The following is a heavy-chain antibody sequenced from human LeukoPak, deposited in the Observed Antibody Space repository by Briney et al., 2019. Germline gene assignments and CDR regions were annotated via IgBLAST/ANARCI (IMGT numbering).Heavy chain of an antibody. CDR3: ARDGGPGNDYVWGSYRTPDY. D-gene: IGHD3-16*02. CDR2: FDPEDGET. CDR1: GYTLTELS. J-gene: IGHJ4*02. Sequence: ASVKVSCKVSGYTLTELSMHWVRQAPGKGLEWMGGFDPEDGETIYAQKFQGRVTMTEDTSTDTAYMELSSLRAEDTAVYYCARDGGPGNDYVWGSYRTPDYWGQGTLVTVSS. V-gene: IGHV1-24*01.